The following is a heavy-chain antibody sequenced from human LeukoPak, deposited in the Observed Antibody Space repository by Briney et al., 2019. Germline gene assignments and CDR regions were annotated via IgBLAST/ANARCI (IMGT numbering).Heavy chain of an antibody. CDR1: GGSISSYY. CDR2: INYVGST. J-gene: IGHJ4*02. V-gene: IGHV4-39*01. CDR3: ARHENYVGLAY. D-gene: IGHD3-10*02. Sequence: KPSETLSLTCTVSGGSISSYYWSWIRQTPGMGLEWIATINYVGSTYFNPSLRSRVTISADMAQNHFSLRLSYVTAADTAVYYCARHENYVGLAYWGQGTLVIVSA.